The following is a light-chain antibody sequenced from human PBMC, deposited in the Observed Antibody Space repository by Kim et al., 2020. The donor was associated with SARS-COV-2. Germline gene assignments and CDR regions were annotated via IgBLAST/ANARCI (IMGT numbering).Light chain of an antibody. Sequence: EIVLTQSPATLSLSPGERATLSCRASQSVSSYLAWYQQKPGQAPRLLIYDASNRATGIPARFSGSGSGTDFTLTISSLEPEDFAVYYCKQRSNWPPTFGGGTKGDIK. CDR2: DAS. V-gene: IGKV3-11*01. J-gene: IGKJ4*01. CDR1: QSVSSY. CDR3: KQRSNWPPT.